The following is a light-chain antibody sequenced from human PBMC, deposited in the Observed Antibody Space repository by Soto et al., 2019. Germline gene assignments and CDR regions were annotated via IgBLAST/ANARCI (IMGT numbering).Light chain of an antibody. CDR2: GAS. CDR1: QSVSSN. Sequence: EIVMTQSPATLSVSPGERATLSCRASQSVSSNLAWYQQKPGQAPRLLIYGASTRATGIPARFSGSGSGTEFTLTISSLQSEDFARYSCQQYDTSPPTFGQGTKVEVK. CDR3: QQYDTSPPT. J-gene: IGKJ1*01. V-gene: IGKV3-15*01.